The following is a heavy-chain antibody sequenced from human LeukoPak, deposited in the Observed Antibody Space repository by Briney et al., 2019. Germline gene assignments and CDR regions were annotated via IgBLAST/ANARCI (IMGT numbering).Heavy chain of an antibody. Sequence: SETLSLTCTVSGDSISNDWSWIRQPPGKGLEWIGYAYHSGITNYNPSLKSRVTISVDTSESQFSLRLSSVTAADTAIYYCARHGGTFDPWGQGTLVTVSS. J-gene: IGHJ5*02. D-gene: IGHD1-1*01. CDR3: ARHGGTFDP. V-gene: IGHV4-59*01. CDR1: GDSISND. CDR2: AYHSGIT.